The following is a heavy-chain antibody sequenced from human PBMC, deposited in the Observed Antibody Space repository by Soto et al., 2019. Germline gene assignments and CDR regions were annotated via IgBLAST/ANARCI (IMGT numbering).Heavy chain of an antibody. V-gene: IGHV3-53*01. CDR2: IYSGGST. D-gene: IGHD6-13*01. CDR3: ARDLWVAAAGTPNGFGVNYYYYGMDV. CDR1: GFTVSSNY. Sequence: GGSLRLSCAASGFTVSSNYMSWVRQAPGKGLEWVSVIYSGGSTYYADSVKGRFTISRDNSKNTLYLQMNSLRAEDTAVYYCARDLWVAAAGTPNGFGVNYYYYGMDVWGQGTTVTVSS. J-gene: IGHJ6*02.